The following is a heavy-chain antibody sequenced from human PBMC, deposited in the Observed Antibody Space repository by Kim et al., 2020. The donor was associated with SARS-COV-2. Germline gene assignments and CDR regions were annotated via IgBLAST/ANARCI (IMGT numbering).Heavy chain of an antibody. CDR2: SGGST. Sequence: SGGSTYYADSVKGRFTISRDNSKNTLYLQMNSLRAEDTAVYYCAKDWEEYWGQGTLVTVSS. V-gene: IGHV3-23*01. D-gene: IGHD1-26*01. CDR3: AKDWEEY. J-gene: IGHJ4*02.